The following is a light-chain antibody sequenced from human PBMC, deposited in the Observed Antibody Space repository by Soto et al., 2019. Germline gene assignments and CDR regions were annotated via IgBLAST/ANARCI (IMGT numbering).Light chain of an antibody. Sequence: IVLTQSPGTLSLSPGDRDTVSCRASQSVGSYYLTWYQQKAGQAPRLLIYGASNRATGVPDRFSGSGSGTDFTLTITRLEPEDFAVYYCQATTFGQGTRVEIK. V-gene: IGKV3-20*01. CDR3: QATT. J-gene: IGKJ1*01. CDR2: GAS. CDR1: QSVGSYY.